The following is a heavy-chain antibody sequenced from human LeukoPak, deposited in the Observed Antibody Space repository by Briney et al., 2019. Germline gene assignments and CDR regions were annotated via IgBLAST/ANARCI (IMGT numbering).Heavy chain of an antibody. CDR3: ARAVEYYYDSSGYYTYYFDY. CDR2: IYYSGST. CDR1: GGSISSYY. Sequence: PSETLSVTCTVSGGSISSYYWSWIRQPPGKGLEWVGYIYYSGSTNYNPSLKSRVTISVDTSKNQFSLKLYSVTAADTAVYYCARAVEYYYDSSGYYTYYFDYWGHRITVTFSS. V-gene: IGHV4-59*01. D-gene: IGHD3-22*01. J-gene: IGHJ4*03.